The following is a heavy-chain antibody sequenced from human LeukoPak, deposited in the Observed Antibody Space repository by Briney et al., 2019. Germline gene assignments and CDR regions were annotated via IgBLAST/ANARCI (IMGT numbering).Heavy chain of an antibody. J-gene: IGHJ4*02. CDR1: GFTFSSYA. Sequence: GGSLRLSCAASGFTFSSYAMSWVRQAPGKGLEWVANIKQDGSEKYYVDSVKGRFTISRNNAKNSLYLQMNSLRAEDTAVYYCARAIRCDYWAQGTLVTVSS. CDR3: ARAIRCDY. D-gene: IGHD2-2*02. CDR2: IKQDGSEK. V-gene: IGHV3-7*01.